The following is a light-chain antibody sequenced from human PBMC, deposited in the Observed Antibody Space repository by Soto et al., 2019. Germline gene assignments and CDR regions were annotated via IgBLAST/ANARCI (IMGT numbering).Light chain of an antibody. CDR2: GVS. J-gene: IGKJ2*01. CDR3: QQYSSLPHT. V-gene: IGKV3-20*01. CDR1: QSVTNNY. Sequence: SVLTQSPGTLSLSPGERATLSCRATQSVTNNYFAWYQQKPGQSPRLLIYGVSSRATDIPDRFSGSGSGTDFTLTISRLEPEDFVMYFCQQYSSLPHTFGQGTKLEVK.